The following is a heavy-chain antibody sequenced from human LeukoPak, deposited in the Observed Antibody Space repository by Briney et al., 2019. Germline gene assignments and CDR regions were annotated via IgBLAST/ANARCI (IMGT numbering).Heavy chain of an antibody. V-gene: IGHV1-69*06. CDR3: ANDYYGSGSYYSH. Sequence: ASVKVSCKASGGTFSSYAISWVRQAPGQGLEWMGGIIPIFGTANYAQKFQGRVTITADKSTSTAYMELSSLRSEDTAVYYCANDYYGSGSYYSHWGQGTLVTVSS. J-gene: IGHJ4*02. CDR1: GGTFSSYA. CDR2: IIPIFGTA. D-gene: IGHD3-10*01.